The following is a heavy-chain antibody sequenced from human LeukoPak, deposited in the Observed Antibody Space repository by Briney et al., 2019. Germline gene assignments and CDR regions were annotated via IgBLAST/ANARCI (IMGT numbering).Heavy chain of an antibody. Sequence: ASVKVSCKASGYTFTSYGISWVGQAPGQGLEWMGWISAYNGNTNYAQKLQGRVTMTTDTSTSTAYMELSRLTSDDTAIYYCAKVPPSITAAGNWLGPWGQGALVTVSS. J-gene: IGHJ5*02. CDR3: AKVPPSITAAGNWLGP. CDR2: ISAYNGNT. V-gene: IGHV1-18*01. CDR1: GYTFTSYG. D-gene: IGHD6-13*01.